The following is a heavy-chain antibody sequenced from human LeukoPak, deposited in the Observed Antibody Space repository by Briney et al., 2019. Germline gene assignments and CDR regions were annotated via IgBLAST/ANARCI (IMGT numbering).Heavy chain of an antibody. J-gene: IGHJ4*02. Sequence: TGGSLRLSRAASGFTFSSYAMSWVRQAPGEGLEWVSSITGSGGSTFYAASVKGRFSISRDNSKNTLYLQINSLRAEDTAVYYCAKDRSFSGYYPGFDYWGQGTLVTVSS. CDR1: GFTFSSYA. CDR3: AKDRSFSGYYPGFDY. CDR2: ITGSGGST. V-gene: IGHV3-23*01. D-gene: IGHD3-22*01.